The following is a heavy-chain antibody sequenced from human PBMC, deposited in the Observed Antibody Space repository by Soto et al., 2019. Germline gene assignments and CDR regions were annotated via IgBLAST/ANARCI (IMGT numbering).Heavy chain of an antibody. CDR1: GFTFSNFW. D-gene: IGHD6-25*01. CDR2: INRDGSTT. CDR3: AREFTSSGC. J-gene: IGHJ4*02. Sequence: GGSLRLSCAASGFTFSNFWMHWVRQAPGKGLVWVSRINRDGSTTTYADSVKGRFTISRDNAKNTLYLQMNSLRAGDTAVYYCAREFTSSGCWGQGTLVTVSS. V-gene: IGHV3-74*03.